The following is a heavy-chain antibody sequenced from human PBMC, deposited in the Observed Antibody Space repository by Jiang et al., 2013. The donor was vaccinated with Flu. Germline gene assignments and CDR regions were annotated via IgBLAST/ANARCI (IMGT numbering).Heavy chain of an antibody. Sequence: QLLESGGGLVQPGGSLRLSCAASGFTFSSYAMTWVRQAPGKGLDWVSAISGSGTNTYYADSVKGRFTISRDYSKNTLYLQMNSLRAEDTAVYYCARDRYGGTYEGVPYYFGSWGQGTLVTVSS. CDR3: ARDRYGGTYEGVPYYFGS. CDR2: ISGSGTNT. CDR1: GFTFSSYA. V-gene: IGHV3-23*01. J-gene: IGHJ4*02. D-gene: IGHD1-26*01.